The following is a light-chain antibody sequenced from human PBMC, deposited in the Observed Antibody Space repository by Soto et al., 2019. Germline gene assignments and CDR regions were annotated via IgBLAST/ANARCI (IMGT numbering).Light chain of an antibody. J-gene: IGLJ3*02. Sequence: QSALPQPASVSGSPGQSSTIPCSGTRTDVGGYNYVSWYQQHPGKTAKIMIYEVSNRPSGVSNRFSLSKSGTTASLTISALQSEDEADYYCSSYTSSSTHWVFGGGSKLTLL. V-gene: IGLV2-14*01. CDR1: RTDVGGYNY. CDR3: SSYTSSSTHWV. CDR2: EVS.